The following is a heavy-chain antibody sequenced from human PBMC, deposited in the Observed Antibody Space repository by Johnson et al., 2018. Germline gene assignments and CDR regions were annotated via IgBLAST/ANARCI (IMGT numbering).Heavy chain of an antibody. CDR2: ISSSGSTI. CDR3: ARDDCSSTTCYEDAFDI. Sequence: QVQLVQSGGGLVKPGGSLRLSCAASGFSFSDYYMSWIRQAPGKGLEWVSYISSSGSTIYYANSVKGRFTVSRDNSQNSVSLHMNSLRAEDTAVYYCARDDCSSTTCYEDAFDIWGQGTMVTVSS. CDR1: GFSFSDYY. V-gene: IGHV3-11*04. J-gene: IGHJ3*02. D-gene: IGHD2-2*01.